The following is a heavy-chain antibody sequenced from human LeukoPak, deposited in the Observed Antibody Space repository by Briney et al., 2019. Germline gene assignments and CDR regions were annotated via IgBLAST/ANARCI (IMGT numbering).Heavy chain of an antibody. D-gene: IGHD2-2*01. Sequence: GGSLRLSCAASGFTFSDYYMSWIRQAPPKGLERASYISSSCSTIYYANSVKSRFTISRDNAKNSLSLQMNSLRAADTAVYYCARGCYVGYFDLWGRGTLVTVSS. CDR3: ARGCYVGYFDL. CDR2: ISSSCSTI. CDR1: GFTFSDYY. J-gene: IGHJ2*01. V-gene: IGHV3-11*01.